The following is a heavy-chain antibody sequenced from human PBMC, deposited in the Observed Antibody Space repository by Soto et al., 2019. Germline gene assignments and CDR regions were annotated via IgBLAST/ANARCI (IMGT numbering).Heavy chain of an antibody. CDR2: IKSKTDGGTT. J-gene: IGHJ4*02. CDR3: TTREVNKKKYRVGGQTLKNFDY. D-gene: IGHD1-26*01. V-gene: IGHV3-15*07. CDR1: GFTFSNAW. Sequence: EVQLVESGGGLVKPGGSLRLSCAASGFTFSNAWMNWVRQAPGKGLEWVGRIKSKTDGGTTDYAAPVKGRFTISRDDSKNTLYLQMNSLKTEDTAVYYCTTREVNKKKYRVGGQTLKNFDYWGQGTLVTVSS.